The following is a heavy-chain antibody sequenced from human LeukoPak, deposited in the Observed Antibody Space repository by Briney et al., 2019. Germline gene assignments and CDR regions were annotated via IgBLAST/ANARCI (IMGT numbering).Heavy chain of an antibody. V-gene: IGHV1-2*02. J-gene: IGHJ4*02. CDR3: ASGRGYSGYDFDLTSGASPLDY. CDR2: INPSSGGT. Sequence: GASVKVSCKASGYTFTGYYMHWVRQAPGQGLEWMGWINPSSGGTNYAQKFQGRVTMTRDTSISTAYMELSRLRSDDTAVYYCASGRGYSGYDFDLTSGASPLDYWGQGTLVTVSS. CDR1: GYTFTGYY. D-gene: IGHD5-12*01.